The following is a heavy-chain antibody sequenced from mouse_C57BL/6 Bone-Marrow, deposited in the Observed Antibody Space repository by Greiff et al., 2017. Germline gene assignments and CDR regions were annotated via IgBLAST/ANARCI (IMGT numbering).Heavy chain of an antibody. CDR3: ASLYYAGFAY. J-gene: IGHJ3*01. Sequence: VMLVESGPGLVAPSQSLSITCTVSGFSFTSYAISWVRQPPGKGLEWLGVIWTGGGTNYNSALKSRLSISKDNSKSQVFLKMNSLQTDDTARYYCASLYYAGFAYWGQGTLVTVSA. D-gene: IGHD2-1*01. V-gene: IGHV2-9-1*01. CDR2: IWTGGGT. CDR1: GFSFTSYA.